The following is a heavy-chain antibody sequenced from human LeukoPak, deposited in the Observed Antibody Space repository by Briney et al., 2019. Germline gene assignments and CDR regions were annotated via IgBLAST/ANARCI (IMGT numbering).Heavy chain of an antibody. CDR2: INPNSGGT. CDR1: GYTFTGYY. CDR3: ARGQQWLEPFDF. V-gene: IGHV1-2*02. J-gene: IGHJ4*02. Sequence: PRASVKVSCTASGYTFTGYYIHWVRQAPGQGLEWMGWINPNSGGTHYAQKFQGRVTMTRDTSINTAYMELYRLRSDDTAVYYCARGQQWLEPFDFWGLGTLVTVSS. D-gene: IGHD6-19*01.